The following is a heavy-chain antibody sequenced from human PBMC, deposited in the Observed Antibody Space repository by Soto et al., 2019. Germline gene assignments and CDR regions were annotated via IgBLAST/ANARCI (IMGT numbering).Heavy chain of an antibody. CDR1: GGSISSSSYY. Sequence: PSETLSLTCTVSGGSISSSSYYWGWIRQPPGKGLEWIGSIYYSGSTYYNPSLKSRVTISVDTSKNQFSLKLSSVTAADTDVYYCARVKYYYDSSGYPNSRTFDIWGQGTMVTVSS. J-gene: IGHJ3*02. CDR2: IYYSGST. V-gene: IGHV4-39*01. CDR3: ARVKYYYDSSGYPNSRTFDI. D-gene: IGHD3-22*01.